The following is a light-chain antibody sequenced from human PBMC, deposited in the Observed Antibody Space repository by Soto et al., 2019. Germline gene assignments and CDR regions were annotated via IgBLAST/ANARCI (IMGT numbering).Light chain of an antibody. V-gene: IGKV1D-13*01. Sequence: IQLTQSPSSLPVSVGDRVTITFRSSQGISSALAWYQQKPGKAPKLLIYDASSLESGVPSRFSGSGSGTDFTLTISSLQPEDFATYYCQQFHNYPPITFGQGTRLEI. CDR2: DAS. J-gene: IGKJ5*01. CDR1: QGISSA. CDR3: QQFHNYPPIT.